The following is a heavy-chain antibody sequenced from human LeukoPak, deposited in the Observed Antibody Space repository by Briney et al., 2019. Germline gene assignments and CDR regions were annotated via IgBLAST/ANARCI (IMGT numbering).Heavy chain of an antibody. J-gene: IGHJ3*01. CDR1: GFTLSSNW. D-gene: IGHD3-10*01. CDR2: ISTSSSYI. Sequence: GGSLRLSCAGSGFTLSSNWMHWVRQAPGKGLEWVSSISTSSSYIYYADSVKGRFTISRDNSKNTLYLQMNSLRAEDTAVYYCAKAYLPHYRPGSWGQGTMVTVSS. V-gene: IGHV3-21*04. CDR3: AKAYLPHYRPGS.